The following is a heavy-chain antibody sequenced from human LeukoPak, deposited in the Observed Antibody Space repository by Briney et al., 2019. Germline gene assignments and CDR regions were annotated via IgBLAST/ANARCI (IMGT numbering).Heavy chain of an antibody. V-gene: IGHV3-15*01. CDR1: GFTFRNAW. D-gene: IGHD3-10*01. Sequence: GGSLRLSCAASGFTFRNAWMTWVRQPPGKGLEWVGRIKSKTDGGTTDYAAPVKGRFTTSRDDSKTTLSLQMNSLKTEDTAVYYCTTVIYYGSGSANFDYWGQGTLVTVSS. J-gene: IGHJ4*02. CDR3: TTVIYYGSGSANFDY. CDR2: IKSKTDGGTT.